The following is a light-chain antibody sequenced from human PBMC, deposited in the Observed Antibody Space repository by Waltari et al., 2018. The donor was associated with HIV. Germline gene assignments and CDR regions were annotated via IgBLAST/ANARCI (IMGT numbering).Light chain of an antibody. CDR3: QQCNSAPLT. V-gene: IGKV1-27*01. Sequence: DIKIPQPPSSLFAPVEARFPFTCRASQGISNYLTWYQQKAGKAPKLLIYAASTLQSGVPSRFSGSRSGTDFTLTISSLQPEDVATYYCQQCNSAPLTFGQGTKVEIK. J-gene: IGKJ1*01. CDR2: AAS. CDR1: QGISNY.